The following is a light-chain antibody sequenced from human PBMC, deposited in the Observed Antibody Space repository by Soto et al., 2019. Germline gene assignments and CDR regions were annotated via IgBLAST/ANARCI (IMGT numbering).Light chain of an antibody. Sequence: QSVLTQPPSASGSPGQSVTISCTGTSSDVGRFNFVSWYQQHPGKAPRLLIYEVTKRPSGVPDRFSGSKSGNAASLTVSGLQAEDEADYFCSSYTGNRDFYVFGTGTKSPS. CDR3: SSYTGNRDFYV. J-gene: IGLJ1*01. V-gene: IGLV2-8*01. CDR2: EVT. CDR1: SSDVGRFNF.